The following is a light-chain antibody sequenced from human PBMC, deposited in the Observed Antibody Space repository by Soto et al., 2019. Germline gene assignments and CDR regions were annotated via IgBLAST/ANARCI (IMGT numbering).Light chain of an antibody. V-gene: IGLV2-18*02. Sequence: QSALTQPPSVSGSPGQSVTISCTGTSSDVGSYDRVSWYQQPPGTAPKLMIYEVSNRPSGVPDRFSGSKSGNTASLTISGLQAEDEADYHCSSYTSTGTSVFGTGTQLTVL. CDR2: EVS. J-gene: IGLJ7*01. CDR1: SSDVGSYDR. CDR3: SSYTSTGTSV.